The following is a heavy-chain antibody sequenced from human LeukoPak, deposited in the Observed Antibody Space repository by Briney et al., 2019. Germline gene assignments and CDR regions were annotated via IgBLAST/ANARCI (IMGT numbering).Heavy chain of an antibody. V-gene: IGHV4-59*08. Sequence: PSETLSLTCTVSGASISNSYWGWLRQPPGKGLEWIGYISYSGSTNYNPSLKSRVTISVDTSNKQLSLKMTSVTAADTAVYYCARQYSGSYSYYVYWGQGTLVTVSS. D-gene: IGHD3-10*01. CDR1: GASISNSY. CDR2: ISYSGST. CDR3: ARQYSGSYSYYVY. J-gene: IGHJ4*02.